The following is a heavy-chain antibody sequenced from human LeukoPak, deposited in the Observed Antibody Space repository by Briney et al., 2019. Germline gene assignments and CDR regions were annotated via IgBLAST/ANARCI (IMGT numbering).Heavy chain of an antibody. J-gene: IGHJ6*03. D-gene: IGHD2-21*01. CDR3: ARGGGDAYYYYYYMDV. V-gene: IGHV3-7*01. CDR1: GFTFSSYW. CDR2: IKQDGSEK. Sequence: GGSLRLSCAASGFTFSSYWMSWVRQAPGKGLEWVANIKQDGSEKYYVDSVKGRFTISRDNAKNSLYLQMNSLRAEDTAVYHCARGGGDAYYYYYYMDVWGKGTTVTISS.